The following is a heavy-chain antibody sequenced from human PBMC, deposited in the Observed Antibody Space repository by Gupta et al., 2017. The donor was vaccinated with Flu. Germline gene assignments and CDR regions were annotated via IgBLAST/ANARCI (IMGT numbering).Heavy chain of an antibody. J-gene: IGHJ4*02. CDR1: GYSFTSFG. CDR2: ISDNKGKT. CDR3: SRDGGGWSGYPDY. Sequence: QVHLVQSGAEVKKPGASVQVSCQASGYSFTSFGISWVRQAPGQGLEWMGWISDNKGKTNEAHKFQGRVNMTTDTSKNNAHMELRRRSYEDTAVYYCSRDGGGWSGYPDYWVQGTLATVSS. V-gene: IGHV1-18*01. D-gene: IGHD3-3*01.